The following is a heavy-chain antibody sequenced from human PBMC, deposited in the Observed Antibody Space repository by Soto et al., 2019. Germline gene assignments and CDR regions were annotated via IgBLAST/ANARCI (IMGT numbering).Heavy chain of an antibody. CDR1: GYTFTNDA. CDR2: INTANGDT. CDR3: GRGQATFDP. Sequence: QIQLVQSGAEMKKPGASVKVSCKASGYTFTNDAMHWVRQAPGQRLEWMGRINTANGDTIYSQNFQGRVTITRDTSASTVYLELSSLRFEDTAVYYCGRGQATFDPWGQGTLVTVSS. V-gene: IGHV1-3*04. J-gene: IGHJ5*02.